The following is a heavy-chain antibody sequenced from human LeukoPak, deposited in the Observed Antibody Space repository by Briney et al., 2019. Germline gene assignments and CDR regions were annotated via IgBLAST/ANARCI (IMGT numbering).Heavy chain of an antibody. CDR1: GFTFSSYG. D-gene: IGHD3-9*01. J-gene: IGHJ4*02. V-gene: IGHV3-23*01. CDR2: ISGSGGST. CDR3: ARATTYDILTGYSDY. Sequence: PGGSLRLSCAASGFTFSSYGMSWVRQAPGKGLEWVSAISGSGGSTYYADSVKGRFTISRDNAKNSLFLQMNSLRAADTAVYYCARATTYDILTGYSDYWGQGTLVTVSS.